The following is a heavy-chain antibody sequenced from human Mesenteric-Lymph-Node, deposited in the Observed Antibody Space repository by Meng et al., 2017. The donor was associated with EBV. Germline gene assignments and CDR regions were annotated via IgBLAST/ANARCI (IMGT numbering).Heavy chain of an antibody. CDR2: SNTSGGST. V-gene: IGHV1-46*01. D-gene: IGHD1-26*01. CDR3: ARDGYSGSDGCNY. J-gene: IGHJ4*02. Sequence: QVAVVWSGGEVKKQRASVKDSCNASGYTFTSYYMHWVRQAPGQGLEWMGISNTSGGSTSYEQKFQGRVTMTRDTSTSTVYMELSSLRSEDTAVYYCARDGYSGSDGCNYWGQGTLVTVSS. CDR1: GYTFTSYY.